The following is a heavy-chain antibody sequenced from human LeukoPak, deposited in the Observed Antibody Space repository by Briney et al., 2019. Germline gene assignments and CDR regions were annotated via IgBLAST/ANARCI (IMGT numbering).Heavy chain of an antibody. CDR2: IYYKGNT. CDR3: ARSHSGWFAFDI. Sequence: SETLSLTCTVSGGSISSRSYYWGWIRQPPGKGLEWIGSIYYKGNTYLNPSLKSRVTISEDTSKNQFSLKLNSVTAADTAVYYCARSHSGWFAFDIWGQGTMVTVSS. V-gene: IGHV4-39*07. J-gene: IGHJ3*02. D-gene: IGHD2-15*01. CDR1: GGSISSRSYY.